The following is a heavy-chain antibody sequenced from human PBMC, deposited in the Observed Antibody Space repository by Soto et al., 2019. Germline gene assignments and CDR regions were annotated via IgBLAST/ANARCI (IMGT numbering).Heavy chain of an antibody. Sequence: QVQLVQSGAEVKKPGSSVKVSCKASGGTFSSYAISWVRQAPGQGLEWMGGIIPIFGTANYAQKSQGRVTINADESTSTAYMELSSLRSEDTAVYYCARRATAWTRDWYFAYWGQGTLVTVSS. J-gene: IGHJ4*02. CDR3: ARRATAWTRDWYFAY. D-gene: IGHD5-12*01. CDR1: GGTFSSYA. V-gene: IGHV1-69*01. CDR2: IIPIFGTA.